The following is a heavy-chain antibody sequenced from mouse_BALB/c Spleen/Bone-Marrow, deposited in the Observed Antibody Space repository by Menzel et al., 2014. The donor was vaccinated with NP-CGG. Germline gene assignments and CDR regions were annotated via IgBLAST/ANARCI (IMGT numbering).Heavy chain of an antibody. Sequence: QVQLQQSGAELVRPGTSVKVSCKASGYAFTNYLIEWVKQGPGQGLEWIGVINPGSGGTNYNEKFKGKATLTADKSSSTAYMQLSSLTSDDSAVYFCARHYFDYWGQGTTLTVSS. CDR2: INPGSGGT. V-gene: IGHV1-54*01. J-gene: IGHJ2*01. CDR3: ARHYFDY. CDR1: GYAFTNYL.